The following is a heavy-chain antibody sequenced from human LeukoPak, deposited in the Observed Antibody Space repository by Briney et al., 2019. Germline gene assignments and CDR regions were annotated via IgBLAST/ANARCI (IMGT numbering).Heavy chain of an antibody. J-gene: IGHJ5*02. CDR3: ARRDNWNYGSWFDP. Sequence: SETLSLTCAVYGGSFSGYYWSWIRQPPGKGLEWIGEINHSGSTNYNPSLKSRVTISVDTSKNQFSLKLSSVTAADTAVYYCARRDNWNYGSWFDPWGQGTLVTVSS. CDR2: INHSGST. D-gene: IGHD1-7*01. V-gene: IGHV4-34*01. CDR1: GGSFSGYY.